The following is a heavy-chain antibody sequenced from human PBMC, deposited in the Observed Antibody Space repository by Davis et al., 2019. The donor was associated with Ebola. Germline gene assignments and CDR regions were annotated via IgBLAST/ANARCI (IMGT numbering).Heavy chain of an antibody. CDR2: IKQDGSEK. Sequence: GESLKISCAASGFTFSSYWMSWVRQAPGKGLEWVANIKQDGSEKYYVDSVKGRFTISRDNAKNSLYLQMNSLRAEDTAVYYCASLVGDYYDSSGYFVDVWGQGTTVTVSS. V-gene: IGHV3-7*03. J-gene: IGHJ6*02. D-gene: IGHD3-22*01. CDR1: GFTFSSYW. CDR3: ASLVGDYYDSSGYFVDV.